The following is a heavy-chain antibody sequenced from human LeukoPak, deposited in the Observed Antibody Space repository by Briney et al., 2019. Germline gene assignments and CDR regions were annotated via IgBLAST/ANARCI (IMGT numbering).Heavy chain of an antibody. CDR2: IYHSGST. Sequence: SETLSLTCTVSGYSISSGHYWGWIRRPPGKGLEWIGSIYHSGSTYYNPSLKSRVTISVDTSKNQFSLKLSSVTAADTAVYYCARDFQRTFDYWGQGTLVTVSS. D-gene: IGHD6-25*01. CDR1: GYSISSGHY. CDR3: ARDFQRTFDY. J-gene: IGHJ4*02. V-gene: IGHV4-38-2*02.